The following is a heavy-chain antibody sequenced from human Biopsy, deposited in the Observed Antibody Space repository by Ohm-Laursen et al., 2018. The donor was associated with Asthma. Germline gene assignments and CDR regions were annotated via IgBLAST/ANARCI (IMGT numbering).Heavy chain of an antibody. D-gene: IGHD1-1*01. CDR2: ISKDASTQ. CDR1: GFSFSNFA. V-gene: IGHV3-30*01. Sequence: SLRLSCAASGFSFSNFAIHWVRQAPGKGLEWVGVISKDASTQDYADSVKGRFTMARDNSKNTLDLQMNSLREEDTAVYYCVRDGTDDAFDIWSQGTVVSVSS. J-gene: IGHJ3*02. CDR3: VRDGTDDAFDI.